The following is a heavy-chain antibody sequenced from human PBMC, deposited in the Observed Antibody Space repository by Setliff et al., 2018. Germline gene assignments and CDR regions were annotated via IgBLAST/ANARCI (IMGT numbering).Heavy chain of an antibody. CDR3: ARAPRYFDPTGSYFDY. J-gene: IGHJ4*02. CDR2: INHSGST. D-gene: IGHD3-9*01. Sequence: PSETLSLTCAVYGGSFSGYYWSWIRQPPGKGLEWIGEINHSGSTNYNPSLKSRVTISVDTSKNQFSLKLNSVTAADTAVYYCARAPRYFDPTGSYFDYWGQGTLVTVSS. V-gene: IGHV4-34*01. CDR1: GGSFSGYY.